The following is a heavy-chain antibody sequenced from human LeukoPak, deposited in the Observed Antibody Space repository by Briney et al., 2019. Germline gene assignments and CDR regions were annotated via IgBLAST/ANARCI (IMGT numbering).Heavy chain of an antibody. CDR2: ISSNGGST. CDR3: ARVIVPSFAFDI. CDR1: GFTFSSYA. J-gene: IGHJ3*02. Sequence: GGSLRLSCAASGFTFSSYAMHWVRQAPGKGLEYVSAISSNGGSTYYANSVKGRFTISRDNSKNTLYLQMGSLRAEDMAVYYCARVIVPSFAFDIWGQGTMVTVSS. V-gene: IGHV3-64*01. D-gene: IGHD3-22*01.